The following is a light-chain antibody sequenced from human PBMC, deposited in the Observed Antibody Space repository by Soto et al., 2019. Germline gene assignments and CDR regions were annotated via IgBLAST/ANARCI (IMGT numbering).Light chain of an antibody. CDR1: QDISNY. CDR2: AAS. Sequence: DIQMTPSPSSLSASVGDRVTITCQASQDISNYLNWYQQKPGKAPKLLIYAASTLQSGVPSRFSGSGSGTDFTLTISSLQPEDFATYSCQQLNSYPWTFGQGTKVDIK. V-gene: IGKV1-9*01. J-gene: IGKJ1*01. CDR3: QQLNSYPWT.